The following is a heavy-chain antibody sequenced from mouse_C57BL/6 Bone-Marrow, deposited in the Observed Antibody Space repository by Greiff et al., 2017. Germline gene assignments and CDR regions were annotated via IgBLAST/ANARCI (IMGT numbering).Heavy chain of an antibody. V-gene: IGHV1-55*01. Sequence: VQLQQPGAELVRPGSSVKLSCKASGYTFTSYWMHWVKQRPIQGLEWIGDIYPGSGSTNYNEKFKSKATLTVDTSSSTAYMQLSSLTSEDSAVYYCARTTVVAKDYWGQGTSVTVSS. D-gene: IGHD1-1*01. CDR2: IYPGSGST. CDR1: GYTFTSYW. J-gene: IGHJ4*01. CDR3: ARTTVVAKDY.